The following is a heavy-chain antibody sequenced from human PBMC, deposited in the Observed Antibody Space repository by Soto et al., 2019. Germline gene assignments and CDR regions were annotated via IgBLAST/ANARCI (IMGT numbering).Heavy chain of an antibody. V-gene: IGHV3-7*01. D-gene: IGHD2-2*01. J-gene: IGHJ4*02. Sequence: EVQLVQSGGDLVQPGVSLRLSCVASGFTFSTYWMTWVRQAQGMGLEWVAGIKEDGSEEVYVDSVKGRFSISRDNAKTSLYLQLNRLRAEDTAVYYCATAISSPFSNFAYWGQGSLVTVSS. CDR3: ATAISSPFSNFAY. CDR2: IKEDGSEE. CDR1: GFTFSTYW.